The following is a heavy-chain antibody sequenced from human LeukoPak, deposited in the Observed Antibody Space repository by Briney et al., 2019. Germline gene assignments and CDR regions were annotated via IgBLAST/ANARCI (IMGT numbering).Heavy chain of an antibody. CDR3: ARDHDSSGYYYDY. CDR2: ISSSSSYI. CDR1: GFTFSSYS. D-gene: IGHD3-22*01. J-gene: IGHJ4*02. Sequence: GGSLRLSCAASGFTFSSYSMNWVRQAPGKGLEWVSSISSSSSYIYYADSVKGRFTISRDNAKNSLYLQMNSLRAEDTAVYYCARDHDSSGYYYDYWGQGTLVTVSS. V-gene: IGHV3-21*01.